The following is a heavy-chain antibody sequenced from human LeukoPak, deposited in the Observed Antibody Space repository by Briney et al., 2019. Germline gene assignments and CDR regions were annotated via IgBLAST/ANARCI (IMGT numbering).Heavy chain of an antibody. Sequence: NPSETLSLTCAVSEMSFSAYYWNWIRQSPGKGLEWIGEINYGGSTKYTPSLEGRGTILIDTSKNQFSLKLISVTAADTAVYYCARGFPPGSGSRGSHAFDVWGQGTMVTVSS. J-gene: IGHJ3*01. CDR3: ARGFPPGSGSRGSHAFDV. CDR2: INYGGST. CDR1: EMSFSAYY. D-gene: IGHD6-19*01. V-gene: IGHV4-34*01.